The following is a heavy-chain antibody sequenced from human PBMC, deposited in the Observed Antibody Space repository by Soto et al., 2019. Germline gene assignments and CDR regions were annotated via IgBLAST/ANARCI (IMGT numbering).Heavy chain of an antibody. Sequence: AACGYSVWIYWVHWARKAPGKGLVWVSRIRSDGSITSYADSVKGRFTISRDNARNTLYLQMNSLRAEATARQYTTRSHW. J-gene: IGHJ1*01. CDR1: GYSVWIYW. D-gene: IGHD6-6*01. V-gene: IGHV3-74*01. CDR3: TRSH. CDR2: IRSDGSIT.